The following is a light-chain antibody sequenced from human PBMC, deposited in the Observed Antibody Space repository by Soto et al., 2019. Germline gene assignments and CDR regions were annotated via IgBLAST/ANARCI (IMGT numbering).Light chain of an antibody. Sequence: EILTTQSPSTLSVSPGERASLSCRASQSVSSNLAWYQQKPGQAPRLLIYAASTRATGISTRFSGSGSGTEFTLTISSLQSEDFAIYYCQQYTEWPPWTFGQGTKVDIK. CDR2: AAS. CDR3: QQYTEWPPWT. J-gene: IGKJ1*01. CDR1: QSVSSN. V-gene: IGKV3-15*01.